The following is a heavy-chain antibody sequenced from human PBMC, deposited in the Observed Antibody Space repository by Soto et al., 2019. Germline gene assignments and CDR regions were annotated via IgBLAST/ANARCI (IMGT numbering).Heavy chain of an antibody. Sequence: ASVKVSFKASGYTFTSYGISWVRQAPGQGLEWMGWISAYNGNTNYAQKLQGRVTMTTDTSTSTAYMELRSLRSDDTAVYYCARDESHSSSSALYYWGQGTLVTVSS. D-gene: IGHD6-6*01. J-gene: IGHJ4*02. CDR3: ARDESHSSSSALYY. V-gene: IGHV1-18*01. CDR1: GYTFTSYG. CDR2: ISAYNGNT.